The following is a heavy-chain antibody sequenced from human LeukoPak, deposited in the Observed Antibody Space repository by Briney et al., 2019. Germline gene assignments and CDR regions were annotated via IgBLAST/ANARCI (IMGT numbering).Heavy chain of an antibody. CDR2: IYTSGST. J-gene: IGHJ4*02. CDR1: GGSISSGSYY. V-gene: IGHV4-61*02. D-gene: IGHD5-18*01. CDR3: ARSDPPRGYSYGSFDY. Sequence: SQTLSLTCTVSGGSISSGSYYWSWIRQPAGKGLEWIGRIYTSGSTNYNPSLKSRVTISVDTSKNQFSLKLSSVTAADTAVYYCARSDPPRGYSYGSFDYWGQGTLVTVSS.